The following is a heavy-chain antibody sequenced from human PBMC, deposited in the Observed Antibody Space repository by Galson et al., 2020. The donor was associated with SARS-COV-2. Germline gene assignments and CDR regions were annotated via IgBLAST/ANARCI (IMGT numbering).Heavy chain of an antibody. Sequence: GGSLRLSCAASGFTFSSYAMSWVRQAPGKGLEWVSAISGSGGSTYYADSVKGRFTISRDNSKNTLYLQMNSLRAEDTAVYYCAKGGPYYYESSGYYPEGDIWGQETMDTVSS. J-gene: IGHJ3*02. CDR2: ISGSGGST. CDR1: GFTFSSYA. V-gene: IGHV3-23*01. CDR3: AKGGPYYYESSGYYPEGDI. D-gene: IGHD3-22*01.